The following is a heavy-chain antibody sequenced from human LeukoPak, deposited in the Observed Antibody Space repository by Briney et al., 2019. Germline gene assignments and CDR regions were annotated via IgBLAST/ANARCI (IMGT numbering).Heavy chain of an antibody. V-gene: IGHV3-74*01. CDR1: GVILSNYW. CDR2: INTDESST. D-gene: IGHD4-11*01. CDR3: VKDMAGNYDY. Sequence: GGSLRLSCAASGVILSNYWMHWGGQAAGKGLVWVSPINTDESSTNYPASVTGRFTISRDNAENTLYLQMNSLRAEDTAIYYCVKDMAGNYDYWGQGTLVTVSS. J-gene: IGHJ4*02.